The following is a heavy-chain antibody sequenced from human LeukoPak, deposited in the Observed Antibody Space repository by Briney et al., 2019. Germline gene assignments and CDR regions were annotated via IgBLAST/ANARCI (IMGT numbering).Heavy chain of an antibody. Sequence: ASVKVSCKASGGTFSSYAISWVRQAPGQGLEWLGRIIPILGIANYAQKFQGRVTITADKSTSTAYMELSSLRSEDTAVYYCARAHSSGWTYWGQGTLVTVSS. D-gene: IGHD6-19*01. CDR2: IIPILGIA. V-gene: IGHV1-69*04. J-gene: IGHJ4*02. CDR3: ARAHSSGWTY. CDR1: GGTFSSYA.